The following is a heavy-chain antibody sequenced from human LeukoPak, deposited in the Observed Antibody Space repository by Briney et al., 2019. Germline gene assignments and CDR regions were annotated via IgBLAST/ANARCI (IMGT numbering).Heavy chain of an antibody. CDR1: GFTFSSYG. V-gene: IGHV3-30*02. J-gene: IGHJ6*03. D-gene: IGHD3-16*01. CDR2: IRYDGSNK. CDR3: ARGESYYYYYMDV. Sequence: GGSLRLSCAASGFTFSSYGMHWVRQAPGKGLEWVAFIRYDGSNKYYADSVKGRFTISRDNSMNTLYLQMNSLRADDTAVYYCARGESYYYYYMDVWGKGTTVTVSS.